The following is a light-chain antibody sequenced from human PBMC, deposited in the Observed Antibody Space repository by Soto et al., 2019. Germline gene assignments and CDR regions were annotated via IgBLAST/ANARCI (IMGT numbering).Light chain of an antibody. Sequence: DIVLTQSPATLSLSPGERATLSCRASQFVISSYLAWYQQKPGQAPRLLINGASIRATGIPDRFSGSGSGTDFTLTISRLEPEDFAVYYCQQYYGRPPWTFGQGTKVDIK. CDR3: QQYYGRPPWT. J-gene: IGKJ1*01. CDR2: GAS. V-gene: IGKV3-20*01. CDR1: QFVISSY.